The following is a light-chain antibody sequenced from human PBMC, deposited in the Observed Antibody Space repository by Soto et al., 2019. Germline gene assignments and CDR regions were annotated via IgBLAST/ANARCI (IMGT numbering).Light chain of an antibody. V-gene: IGKV3-15*01. CDR3: QQYNNWPPWK. CDR2: GAS. Sequence: EIVMTQSPATLSVSPGERATLSCRASQSVSSNLAWDQQKPGQAPRLLIYGASTRATGIPARFSGSGSGTEFTLTISSLQSEDFAVYYCQQYNNWPPWKFGQGTKVEIK. CDR1: QSVSSN. J-gene: IGKJ1*01.